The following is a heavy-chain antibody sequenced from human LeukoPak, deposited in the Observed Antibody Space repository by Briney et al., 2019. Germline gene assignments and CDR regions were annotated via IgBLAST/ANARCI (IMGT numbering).Heavy chain of an antibody. CDR1: GGSVSSGSYY. Sequence: PSETLPLTCTVSGGSVSSGSYYWSWIRQPPGKGLEWIGYIYYSGSTNYNPSLKSRVTISVDTSKNQFSLKLSSVTAADTAVYYCAWSLRRLYWYFDLWGRGTLVTVSS. D-gene: IGHD4-17*01. J-gene: IGHJ2*01. V-gene: IGHV4-61*01. CDR3: AWSLRRLYWYFDL. CDR2: IYYSGST.